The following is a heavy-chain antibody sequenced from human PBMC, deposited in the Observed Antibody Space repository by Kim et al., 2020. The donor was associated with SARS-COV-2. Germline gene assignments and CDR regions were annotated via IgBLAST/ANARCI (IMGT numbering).Heavy chain of an antibody. V-gene: IGHV1-2*02. CDR1: GYTFTGYY. Sequence: ASVKVSCKASGYTFTGYYMHWVRQAPGQGLEWMGWINPHSGGTNYAQKFQGRVTMTRDTSITTAYMDLSRLRSDDTAVYFCARGNPAPFDYWGQGTLVTVSS. J-gene: IGHJ4*02. CDR3: ARGNPAPFDY. CDR2: INPHSGGT.